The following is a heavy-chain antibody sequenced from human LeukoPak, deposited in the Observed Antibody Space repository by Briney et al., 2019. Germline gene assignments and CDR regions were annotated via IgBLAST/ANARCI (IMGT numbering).Heavy chain of an antibody. D-gene: IGHD3-10*01. CDR3: AREYYSRLDY. CDR1: GFTFSSYA. V-gene: IGHV3-72*01. Sequence: GGSLRLSCAASGFTFSSYAMSWVRQAPGKGLEWVSRIRNKANSYTTDYAASVRGRFTISRDDSKNSLYLEMNSLKTEDTAVYYCAREYYSRLDYWGQGTLVTVPS. CDR2: IRNKANSYTT. J-gene: IGHJ4*02.